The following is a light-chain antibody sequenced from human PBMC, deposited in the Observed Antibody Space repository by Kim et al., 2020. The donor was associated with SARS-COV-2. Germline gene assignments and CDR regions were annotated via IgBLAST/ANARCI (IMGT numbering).Light chain of an antibody. CDR2: GKN. V-gene: IGLV3-19*01. Sequence: GQAVRNTCQGDSLRSYYASWYQQKPGQAPVLVIYGKNNRPSGIPDRFSGSSSGNTASLTITGAQAEDEADYYCNSRDSSGNHLGVFGTGTQLTVL. J-gene: IGLJ1*01. CDR1: SLRSYY. CDR3: NSRDSSGNHLGV.